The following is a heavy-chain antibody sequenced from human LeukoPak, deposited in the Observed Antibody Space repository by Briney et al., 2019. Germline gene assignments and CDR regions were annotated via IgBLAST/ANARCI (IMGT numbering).Heavy chain of an antibody. D-gene: IGHD3-22*01. Sequence: QAGGSLRLSCAASGFTFSSYAMSWVRQAPGKGLEWVSAISGSGGSTYYADSVKGRFTISRDNSKNTLYPQMNSLRAEDTAVYYCAKDSPYYYDSSGYYGFDYWGQGTLVTVSS. CDR1: GFTFSSYA. CDR2: ISGSGGST. V-gene: IGHV3-23*01. J-gene: IGHJ4*02. CDR3: AKDSPYYYDSSGYYGFDY.